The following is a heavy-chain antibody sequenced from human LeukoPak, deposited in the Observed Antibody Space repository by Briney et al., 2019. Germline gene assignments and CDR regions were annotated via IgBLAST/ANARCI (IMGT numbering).Heavy chain of an antibody. Sequence: SQTLSLTCTVSGGSISSSSYYWGWIRQPPGKGLEWIGSIYYSGSTYYNPSLKSRVTISVDTSKNQFSLKLSSVTAADTAVCYCARHHPAYCGGDCYPGWYFDLWGRGTLVTVSS. V-gene: IGHV4-39*01. D-gene: IGHD2-21*01. J-gene: IGHJ2*01. CDR2: IYYSGST. CDR3: ARHHPAYCGGDCYPGWYFDL. CDR1: GGSISSSSYY.